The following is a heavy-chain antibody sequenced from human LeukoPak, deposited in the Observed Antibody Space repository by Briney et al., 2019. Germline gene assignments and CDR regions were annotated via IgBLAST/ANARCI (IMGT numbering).Heavy chain of an antibody. CDR1: GGVISTHY. CDR3: AREVRRATQFDY. CDR2: ISTTGST. V-gene: IGHV4-4*07. D-gene: IGHD5-24*01. J-gene: IGHJ4*02. Sequence: SETLSLTCTVSGGVISTHYWSWIWQPAGEGLQWIGRISTTGSTNYNPSLSSRVTMSIDTSKNQFSLNLRSVTAADTAVYYCAREVRRATQFDYWGQGTLVTVSS.